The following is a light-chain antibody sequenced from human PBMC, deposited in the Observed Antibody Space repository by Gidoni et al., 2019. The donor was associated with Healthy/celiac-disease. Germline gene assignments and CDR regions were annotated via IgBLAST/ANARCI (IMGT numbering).Light chain of an antibody. CDR3: QQRSNWPPLT. J-gene: IGKJ5*01. Sequence: EIVLTQSPATLSLSPGERATLACRASQSLSSYLAWYQQKPGQAPRLLIYDASNRATGIPARFSGSGSGTDVTLTISSLEPEDFAVYYCQQRSNWPPLTFGQGTRLEIK. CDR1: QSLSSY. V-gene: IGKV3-11*01. CDR2: DAS.